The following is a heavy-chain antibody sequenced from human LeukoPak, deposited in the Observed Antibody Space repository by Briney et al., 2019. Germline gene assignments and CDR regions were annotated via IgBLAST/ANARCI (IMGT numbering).Heavy chain of an antibody. CDR1: GFTFSSYK. V-gene: IGHV3-21*06. D-gene: IGHD3-16*01. J-gene: IGHJ4*02. CDR2: ISHSSRYI. CDR3: ARDLTGGEYFDS. Sequence: GGSLRLSCEASGFTFSSYKMTWVRQAPGKGREWVASISHSSRYIYYGDYVKGRVTVSRDNAKSTLFLQMSSLRADDTAVYYCARDLTGGEYFDSWGQGALVSVSS.